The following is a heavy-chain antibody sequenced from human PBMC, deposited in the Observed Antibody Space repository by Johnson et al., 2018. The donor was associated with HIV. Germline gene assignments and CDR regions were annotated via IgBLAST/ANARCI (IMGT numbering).Heavy chain of an antibody. CDR1: GVTISSFG. J-gene: IGHJ3*02. CDR2: IRFDGSDE. CDR3: TKVWGFYYGQYHDAFDI. V-gene: IGHV3-30*02. D-gene: IGHD3-10*01. Sequence: QVQLVESGGGVVQPGGSLRLSCAASGVTISSFGMHWVRQAPGKGLEWVAFIRFDGSDEYYSNSVKGRFTISRDNSKNTLYLQMNSLRPEDTALYYCTKVWGFYYGQYHDAFDIWGQGTMVTVSS.